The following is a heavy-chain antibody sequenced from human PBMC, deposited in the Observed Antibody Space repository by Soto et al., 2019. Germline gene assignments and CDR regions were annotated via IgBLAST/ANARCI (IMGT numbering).Heavy chain of an antibody. CDR1: GFTFSSYA. Sequence: GGSLRLSCAASGFTFSSYAMHWVRQAPDKGLEWVAVISYDGSNKYYADSVKGRFTISRDNSKNTLYLQMNSLRAEDTAVYYCARDVLRYFDWLSPGDYWGQGTLVTVSS. V-gene: IGHV3-30-3*01. D-gene: IGHD3-9*01. J-gene: IGHJ4*02. CDR3: ARDVLRYFDWLSPGDY. CDR2: ISYDGSNK.